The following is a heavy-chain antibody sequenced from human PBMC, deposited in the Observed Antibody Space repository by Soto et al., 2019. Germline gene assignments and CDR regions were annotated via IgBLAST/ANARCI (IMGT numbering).Heavy chain of an antibody. J-gene: IGHJ1*01. D-gene: IGHD1-7*01. CDR1: GFTFSSYA. Sequence: GGSLRLSCAASGFTFSSYAMSWVRQAPGKGLEWVSAISGSGGSTYYADSVKGRFTISRDNSKNTLYLQMNSLRAEDTAVYYCAKGVWGVTGTVINAEYFQHWGQGTLVTVSS. V-gene: IGHV3-23*01. CDR3: AKGVWGVTGTVINAEYFQH. CDR2: ISGSGGST.